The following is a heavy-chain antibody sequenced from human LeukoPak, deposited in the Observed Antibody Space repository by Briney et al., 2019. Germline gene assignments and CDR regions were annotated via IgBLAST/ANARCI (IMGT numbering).Heavy chain of an antibody. J-gene: IGHJ4*02. CDR1: GYSFTGYY. V-gene: IGHV1-2*02. D-gene: IGHD1-1*01. Sequence: ASVKVSCKASGYSFTGYYIHWVRQAPGQGLEWMGWINPNSGGTNSAQKFQGRVTMTRDTSISTAYMELSRLRPDDTAVYYCASRTGTTTGDYWGQGTLVTVSS. CDR3: ASRTGTTTGDY. CDR2: INPNSGGT.